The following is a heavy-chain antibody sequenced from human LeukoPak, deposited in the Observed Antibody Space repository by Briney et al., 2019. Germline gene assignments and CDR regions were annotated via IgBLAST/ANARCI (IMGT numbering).Heavy chain of an antibody. CDR3: TVRSTVTTYGY. Sequence: GGSLRLSCAASGFTFSNAWMSWVRQAPGKGLEWVGRIKSKTDGGTTDYAAPVKGRFTISRDDSKNTLYLQMNSLKTEDTAVYYCTVRSTVTTYGYWGQGTLVTVSP. J-gene: IGHJ4*02. D-gene: IGHD4-11*01. CDR1: GFTFSNAW. CDR2: IKSKTDGGTT. V-gene: IGHV3-15*01.